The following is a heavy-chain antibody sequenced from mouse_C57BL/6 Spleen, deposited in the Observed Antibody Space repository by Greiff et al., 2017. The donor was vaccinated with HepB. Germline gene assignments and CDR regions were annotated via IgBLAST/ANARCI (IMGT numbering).Heavy chain of an antibody. CDR3: ARSDYYGSSPVGYFDV. D-gene: IGHD1-1*01. CDR2: IYPGDGDT. Sequence: QVQLQQSGPELVKPGASVKISCKASGYAFSSSWMNWVKQRPGKGLEWIGRIYPGDGDTNYNGKFKGKATLTADKTPSTTYMQLSSLTSEDSAVYFCARSDYYGSSPVGYFDVWGTGTTVTVSS. CDR1: GYAFSSSW. V-gene: IGHV1-82*01. J-gene: IGHJ1*03.